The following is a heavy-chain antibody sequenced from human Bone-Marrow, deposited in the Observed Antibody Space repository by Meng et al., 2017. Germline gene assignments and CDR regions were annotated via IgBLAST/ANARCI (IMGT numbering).Heavy chain of an antibody. CDR2: INPKSGDT. V-gene: IGHV1-2*06. CDR3: ARDEDISAAGKLFGDY. CDR1: GSTFPDYW. J-gene: IGHJ4*02. Sequence: VEVGQSGAEVKKPGASVKVSCKASGSTFPDYWLHWVRRAPGQGLEWMGRINPKSGDTHYAQRFQGRVTMTGDTSISTAYMELSGLRSDDTAMYYCARDEDISAAGKLFGDYWGQGTLVTVSS. D-gene: IGHD6-13*01.